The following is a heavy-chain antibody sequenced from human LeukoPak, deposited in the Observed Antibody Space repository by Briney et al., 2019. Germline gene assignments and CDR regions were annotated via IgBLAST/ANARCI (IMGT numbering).Heavy chain of an antibody. D-gene: IGHD3-22*01. CDR3: AREVYYDSSGAYAFDI. CDR1: GFTFSSYS. V-gene: IGHV3-21*01. Sequence: GGSLRLSCAASGFTFSSYSMNWVRQAPGKGLEWVSSISSSSSYIYYADSVKGRFTISRDNAKNSLYLQMNSLRAEDTAVYYCAREVYYDSSGAYAFDIWGQGTMVTVSS. CDR2: ISSSSSYI. J-gene: IGHJ3*02.